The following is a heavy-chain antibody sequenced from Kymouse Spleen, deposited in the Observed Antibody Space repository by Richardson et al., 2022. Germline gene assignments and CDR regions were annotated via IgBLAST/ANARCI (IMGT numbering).Heavy chain of an antibody. Sequence: QVQLQESGPGLVKPSETLSLTCTVSGGSVSSGSYYWSWIRQPPGKGLEWIGYIYYSGSTNYNPSLKSRVTISVDTSKNQFSLKLSSVTAADTAVYYCARNAAAGTDYWGQGTLVTVSS. J-gene: IGHJ4*02. D-gene: IGHD6-13*01. CDR2: IYYSGST. CDR1: GGSVSSGSYY. CDR3: ARNAAAGTDY. V-gene: IGHV4-61*01.